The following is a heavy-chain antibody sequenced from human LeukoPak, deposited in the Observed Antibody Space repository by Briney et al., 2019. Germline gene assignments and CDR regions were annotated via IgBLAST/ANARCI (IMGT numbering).Heavy chain of an antibody. CDR2: IKGDGSEI. J-gene: IGHJ4*02. CDR1: GFTFSSFW. CDR3: ARDGSSFDY. D-gene: IGHD2-15*01. Sequence: PGGSLRLSCAASGFTFSSFWMSWVRHAPGKGLEWVANIKGDGSEIYYVDSVKGRFSISRGNAKNSLYLQMSSLRAEDTAVYYCARDGSSFDYWGQGALVTVSS. V-gene: IGHV3-7*01.